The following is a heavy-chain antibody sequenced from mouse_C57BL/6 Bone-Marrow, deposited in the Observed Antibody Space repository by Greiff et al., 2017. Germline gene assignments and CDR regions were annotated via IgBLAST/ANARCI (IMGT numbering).Heavy chain of an antibody. D-gene: IGHD2-5*01. J-gene: IGHJ4*01. V-gene: IGHV1-81*01. Sequence: QVHVKQSGAELARPGASVKLSCKASGYTFTSSGISWVKQRTGQGLEWIGEIYPRSGNTYYNEKFKGKATLTADKSSSTAYMELRSLTSEDSAVYFCARERAYYSNQYAMDYWGQGTSVTVSS. CDR1: GYTFTSSG. CDR3: ARERAYYSNQYAMDY. CDR2: IYPRSGNT.